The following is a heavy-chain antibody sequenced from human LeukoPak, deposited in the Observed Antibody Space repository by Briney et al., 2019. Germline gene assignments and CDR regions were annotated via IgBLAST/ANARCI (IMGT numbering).Heavy chain of an antibody. Sequence: PSETLSLTCTVSGGSISSYYWSWIRQPPGKGLEWIGYIYYSGSTNYNPSLKSRVTISVDTSKNQFSLKLSSVTAADTAVYYCAREAATGGVFDYWGQGTLVTVSS. CDR3: AREAATGGVFDY. D-gene: IGHD2-15*01. CDR1: GGSISSYY. V-gene: IGHV4-59*08. J-gene: IGHJ4*02. CDR2: IYYSGST.